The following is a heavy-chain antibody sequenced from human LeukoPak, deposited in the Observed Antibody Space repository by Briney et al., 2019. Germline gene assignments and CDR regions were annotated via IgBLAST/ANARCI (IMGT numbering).Heavy chain of an antibody. Sequence: SETLSLTCAVYGGSFSGYYWSRIRQPPGKGLEWIGEINHSGSTNYNPSLKSRVTISVDASKNQFSLKLSSVTAADTAVYYCARHGIAARHLDYWGQGTLVTVSS. CDR2: INHSGST. CDR3: ARHGIAARHLDY. J-gene: IGHJ4*02. V-gene: IGHV4-34*01. D-gene: IGHD6-6*01. CDR1: GGSFSGYY.